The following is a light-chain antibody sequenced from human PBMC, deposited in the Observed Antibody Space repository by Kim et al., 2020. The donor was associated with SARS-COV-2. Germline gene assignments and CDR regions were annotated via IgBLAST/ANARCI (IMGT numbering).Light chain of an antibody. CDR2: FDT. J-gene: IGLJ3*02. CDR3: QVWDIPRV. CDR1: NIGSES. Sequence: VAPGETARITWGEHNIGSESVNWDRQGPGQAPVLVIYFDTDRPSGIPGRFAGSNSGSAATLTISRVEAGDEADYYCQVWDIPRVFGGGTQLTVL. V-gene: IGLV3-21*04.